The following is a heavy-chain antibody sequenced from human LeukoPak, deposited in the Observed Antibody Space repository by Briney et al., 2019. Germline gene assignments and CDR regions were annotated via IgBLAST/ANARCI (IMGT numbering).Heavy chain of an antibody. CDR2: IYYSGST. V-gene: IGHV4-59*01. J-gene: IGHJ4*02. Sequence: PSETLSLTCTVSGGSISSYYWSWIRQPPGKGLEWIGYIYYSGSTNYNPSLKSRVTISVDTSKNQFSLNLSSVTAADTAVYYCARGGGGGRSPASYWGQGTLVTVSS. CDR3: ARGGGGGRSPASY. CDR1: GGSISSYY. D-gene: IGHD3-16*01.